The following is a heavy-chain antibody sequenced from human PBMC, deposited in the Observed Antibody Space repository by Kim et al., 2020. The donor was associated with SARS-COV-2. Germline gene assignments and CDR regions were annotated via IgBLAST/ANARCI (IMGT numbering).Heavy chain of an antibody. Sequence: ASVKVSCKASGYTFTSYAMHWVRQAPGQRLEWMGWINAGNGNTKYSQKFQGRVTITRDTSASKAYMELSSLRSEDTAVYYCARVGETYYYDSSGYSLDYWGQGTLVTVSS. V-gene: IGHV1-3*01. J-gene: IGHJ4*02. CDR1: GYTFTSYA. CDR2: INAGNGNT. D-gene: IGHD3-22*01. CDR3: ARVGETYYYDSSGYSLDY.